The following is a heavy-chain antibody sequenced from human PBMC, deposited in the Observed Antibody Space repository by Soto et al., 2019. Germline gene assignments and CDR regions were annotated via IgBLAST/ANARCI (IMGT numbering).Heavy chain of an antibody. CDR3: AMFYAVAVAFDY. CDR2: INYSVST. Sequence: QLQLQESGPGLVKPSETLSLTCTVSGGSISSSSYYWGWIRQPPGKGLEWIGSINYSVSTYYNPSHSSRVTISVDTSKNHFPRSVGSVTAAAMAVYYCAMFYAVAVAFDYWGQGTLVTVSS. CDR1: GGSISSSSYY. V-gene: IGHV4-39*01. J-gene: IGHJ4*02. D-gene: IGHD6-19*01.